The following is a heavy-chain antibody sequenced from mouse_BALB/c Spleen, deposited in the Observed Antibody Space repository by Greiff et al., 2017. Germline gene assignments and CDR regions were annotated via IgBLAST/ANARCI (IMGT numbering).Heavy chain of an antibody. Sequence: EVKLMESGPGLVKPSQSLSLTCSVTGYSITSGYYWNWIRQFPGNKLEWMGYISYDGSNNYNPSLKNRISITRDTSKNQFFLKLNSVTTEDTATYYCARGYGSLFAYWGQGTLVTVSA. CDR2: ISYDGSN. D-gene: IGHD2-1*01. J-gene: IGHJ3*01. CDR1: GYSITSGYY. V-gene: IGHV3-6*02. CDR3: ARGYGSLFAY.